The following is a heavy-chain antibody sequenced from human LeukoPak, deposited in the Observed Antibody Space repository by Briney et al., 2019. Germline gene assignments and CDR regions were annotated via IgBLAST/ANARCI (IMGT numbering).Heavy chain of an antibody. CDR1: GFTFSSYA. D-gene: IGHD2-2*01. J-gene: IGHJ5*02. V-gene: IGHV3-30-3*01. CDR2: ISYDGSNK. Sequence: PGRSLRLSCAASGFTFSSYAMHWVRQAPGKGLEWVAVISYDGSNKYYADSVKGRFTISRDNSKNTLYLQMNSLRAEDTAVYYCARGPLHVVVPAATWFDPWGQGILVTVSS. CDR3: ARGPLHVVVPAATWFDP.